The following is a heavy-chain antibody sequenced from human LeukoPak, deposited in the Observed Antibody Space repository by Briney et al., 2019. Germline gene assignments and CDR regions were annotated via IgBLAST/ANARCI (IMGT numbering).Heavy chain of an antibody. CDR1: GFTFRSYE. CDR3: ARANYYDISGYDY. Sequence: GGSLRLSCAASGFTFRSYEMNWGRQAPGKGLEGVSYITSSGNTIYYADSVKGRFTISRDNAKNSLYLQMNSLRAEDTAVYYCARANYYDISGYDYWGQGTLVTVSS. V-gene: IGHV3-48*03. J-gene: IGHJ4*02. D-gene: IGHD3-22*01. CDR2: ITSSGNTI.